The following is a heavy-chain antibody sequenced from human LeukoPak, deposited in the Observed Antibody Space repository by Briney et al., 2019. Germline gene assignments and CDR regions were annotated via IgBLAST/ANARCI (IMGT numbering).Heavy chain of an antibody. J-gene: IGHJ4*02. Sequence: PGGSLRLSCAASGFTFSDHYMDWVRQAPGKGLEWVGRARNKANSYTTEYAASVKGRFTISRDDSKSSLYLQMNSLKSEDTAVYYCARSPSYFPGYWGQGTLVTVSS. CDR1: GFTFSDHY. D-gene: IGHD1-26*01. V-gene: IGHV3-72*01. CDR3: ARSPSYFPGY. CDR2: ARNKANSYTT.